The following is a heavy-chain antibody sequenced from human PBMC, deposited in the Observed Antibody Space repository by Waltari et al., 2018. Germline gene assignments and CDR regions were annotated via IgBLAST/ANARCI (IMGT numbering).Heavy chain of an antibody. J-gene: IGHJ4*02. CDR3: ARGTGGDYGDYQGVIDY. Sequence: QVQLQESGPGLVKPSGTLSLTCAVSGGSIRSSNWWSWVRQPHGKGLEWIGEIYHSGSTNYNPSLKSRVTISVDKSKNQFSLKLSSVTAADTAVYYCARGTGGDYGDYQGVIDYWGQGTLVTVSS. V-gene: IGHV4-4*02. D-gene: IGHD4-17*01. CDR1: GGSIRSSNW. CDR2: IYHSGST.